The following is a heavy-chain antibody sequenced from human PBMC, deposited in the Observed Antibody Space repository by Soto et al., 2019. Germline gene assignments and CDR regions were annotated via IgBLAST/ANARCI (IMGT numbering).Heavy chain of an antibody. CDR3: ARERYQVISDGMDV. V-gene: IGHV1-2*02. D-gene: IGHD2-2*01. CDR1: GYTFTGYY. Sequence: ASVKVSCTASGYTFTGYYIHWVREAPGQGLEWMGWINPQTGGTSYAQKFQGRVTLSRDTSINTAYLELSRLRFDDAAVYFCARERYQVISDGMDVWGQGTTVT. J-gene: IGHJ6*02. CDR2: INPQTGGT.